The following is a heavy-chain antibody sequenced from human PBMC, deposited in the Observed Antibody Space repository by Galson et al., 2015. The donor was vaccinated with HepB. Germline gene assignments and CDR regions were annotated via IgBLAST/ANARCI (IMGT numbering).Heavy chain of an antibody. CDR2: ISYDGSNK. CDR3: ASAVWGSYRSFDY. D-gene: IGHD3-16*02. Sequence: SLRLSCAASGFSFSNYAMHWVRQAAGKGLEWVAVISYDGSNKYYADSVTGRFTISRDNSKNTLYLQMNSLRADDTAVYYCASAVWGSYRSFDYWGQGTQVTVSS. J-gene: IGHJ4*02. CDR1: GFSFSNYA. V-gene: IGHV3-30-3*01.